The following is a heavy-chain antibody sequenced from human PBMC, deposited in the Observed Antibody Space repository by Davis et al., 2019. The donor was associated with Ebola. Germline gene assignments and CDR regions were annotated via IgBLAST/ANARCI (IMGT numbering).Heavy chain of an antibody. CDR2: IYPGDSDT. J-gene: IGHJ3*01. D-gene: IGHD3-3*01. CDR1: GYSFTSYW. V-gene: IGHV5-51*01. CDR3: ARIYYDFWSGYSY. Sequence: GGSLRLSCKGSGYSFTSYWIGWVRQMPGKGLEWMGIIYPGDSDTRYSPSFQGQVTISADKSISTAYLQWSSLKASDTAMYYCARIYYDFWSGYSYWGQGTMVTVSS.